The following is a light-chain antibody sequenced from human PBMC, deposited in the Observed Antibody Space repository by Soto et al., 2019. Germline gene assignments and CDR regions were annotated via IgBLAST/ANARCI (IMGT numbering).Light chain of an antibody. CDR2: DVG. CDR1: SRDDGGYNY. Sequence: QSALTQPRSVSGAPGQSVTISCTGTSRDDGGYNYVSWYQQHLGKAPKLMIYDVGKRPSGVPDRFSGSKSDNTASLTISGLQDEDEADYYCCSYAGSYTRVFGTGTQLTVL. CDR3: CSYAGSYTRV. V-gene: IGLV2-11*01. J-gene: IGLJ1*01.